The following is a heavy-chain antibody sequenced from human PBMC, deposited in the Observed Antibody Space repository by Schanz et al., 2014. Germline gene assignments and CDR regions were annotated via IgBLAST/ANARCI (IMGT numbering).Heavy chain of an antibody. J-gene: IGHJ4*02. CDR3: ARARYTGYDCSGY. Sequence: QVQLVQSGPAVKKPGASMKVSCLASGYSFTEYFLHWVRQAPGQGLEWMGWINPNSGETNYEQKFKGRVTFTNDTSISTAFMQLSGLPYDDAATYFCARARYTGYDCSGYWGQGTLLIVSS. CDR1: GYSFTEYF. CDR2: INPNSGET. D-gene: IGHD5-12*01. V-gene: IGHV1-2*02.